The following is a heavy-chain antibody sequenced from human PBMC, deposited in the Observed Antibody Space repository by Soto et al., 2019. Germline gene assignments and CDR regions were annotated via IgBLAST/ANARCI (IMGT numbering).Heavy chain of an antibody. J-gene: IGHJ5*02. Sequence: QVQLVQSGAEVKKPGSSVKVSCKASGGTFSSYTISWVRQAPGQGLEWMGRIIPILGIANYAQKFQGRVTITADKSTSTAYMELSSLRSEDTAVYYCARFSATRFDYGDGRSSPWGQGTLVTVSS. CDR3: ARFSATRFDYGDGRSSP. D-gene: IGHD4-17*01. CDR1: GGTFSSYT. V-gene: IGHV1-69*02. CDR2: IIPILGIA.